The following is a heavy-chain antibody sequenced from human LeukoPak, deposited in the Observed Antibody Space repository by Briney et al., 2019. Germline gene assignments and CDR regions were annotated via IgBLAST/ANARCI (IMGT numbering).Heavy chain of an antibody. Sequence: GGSLRLSCAASGFTFSSYGMHWARQAPGKGLEWVEFIRCDGSNKYYADSVKGRFTISRDNSKNTLYLQMNSLRAEDTAVYYCAKAGIQKWLVPFDYWGQGTLVTVSS. D-gene: IGHD6-19*01. V-gene: IGHV3-30*02. CDR3: AKAGIQKWLVPFDY. J-gene: IGHJ4*02. CDR2: IRCDGSNK. CDR1: GFTFSSYG.